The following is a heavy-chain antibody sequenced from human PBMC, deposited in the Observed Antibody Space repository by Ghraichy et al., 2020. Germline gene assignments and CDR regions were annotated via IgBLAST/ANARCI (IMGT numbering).Heavy chain of an antibody. CDR1: GFTFSSYS. D-gene: IGHD6-13*01. J-gene: IGHJ4*02. V-gene: IGHV3-21*01. Sequence: GSLRLSCAASGFTFSSYSMNWVRQAPGKGLEWVSSISSSSSYIYYADSVKGRFTISRDNAKNSLYLQMNSLRAEDTAVYYCARESLAGSWSDYWGQGTLVTVSS. CDR2: ISSSSSYI. CDR3: ARESLAGSWSDY.